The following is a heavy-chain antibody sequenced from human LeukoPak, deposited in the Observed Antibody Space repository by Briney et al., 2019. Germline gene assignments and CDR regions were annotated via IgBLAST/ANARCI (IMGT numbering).Heavy chain of an antibody. D-gene: IGHD3-3*01. J-gene: IGHJ4*02. V-gene: IGHV4-4*02. CDR2: IYHSGST. Sequence: PSGTLSLTCAVSGGSISSSNWWSWVRQPPGKGLEWIGEIYHSGSTNYNPSLKSRVTISVDTSKNQFSLKLSSVTAADTAVYYCARRLRYYDFWSGYYLSWGQGTLVTVSS. CDR1: GGSISSSNW. CDR3: ARRLRYYDFWSGYYLS.